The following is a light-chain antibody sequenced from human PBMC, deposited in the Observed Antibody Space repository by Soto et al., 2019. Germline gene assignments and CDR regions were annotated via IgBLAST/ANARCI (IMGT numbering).Light chain of an antibody. CDR2: DAS. CDR3: QQRSNWPPT. CDR1: QSVSSY. V-gene: IGKV3-11*01. Sequence: EIVLTQSPATLSLSPGERATLSCRASQSVSSYLAWYQQKPGQAPRLLIYDASNRATGIPARFSGSGSGTDFTLTISSLEPEDFAVYYCQQRSNWPPTVGGGNKVEIK. J-gene: IGKJ4*01.